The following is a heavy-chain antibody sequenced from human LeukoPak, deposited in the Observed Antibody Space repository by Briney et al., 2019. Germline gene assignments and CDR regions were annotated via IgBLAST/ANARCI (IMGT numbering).Heavy chain of an antibody. D-gene: IGHD6-13*01. V-gene: IGHV3-74*01. CDR2: INTDGSST. CDR3: ARGRITSSWYYFDY. Sequence: GGSLRLPCAASGFTFSGYWMHWVRQAPGKGLMWVSRINTDGSSTTYADSVKGRFTISRDNAKNTLYLQMNSLRVGDTAVYYCARGRITSSWYYFDYWGQGTPVTVSS. J-gene: IGHJ4*02. CDR1: GFTFSGYW.